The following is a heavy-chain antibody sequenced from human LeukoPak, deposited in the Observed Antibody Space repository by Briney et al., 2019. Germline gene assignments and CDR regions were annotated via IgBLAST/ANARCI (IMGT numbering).Heavy chain of an antibody. CDR2: ISSSSSYI. CDR3: ARVYCSSTSCRGHFDY. V-gene: IGHV3-21*01. Sequence: GGSLRLSCAASGFTFSSYSMNWVRQAPGKGLEWVSSISSSSSYIYYADSVKGRFTISRDNAKNSLYLQMNSLRAEDTAVYYCARVYCSSTSCRGHFDYWGQGTLVTVSS. CDR1: GFTFSSYS. D-gene: IGHD2-2*01. J-gene: IGHJ4*02.